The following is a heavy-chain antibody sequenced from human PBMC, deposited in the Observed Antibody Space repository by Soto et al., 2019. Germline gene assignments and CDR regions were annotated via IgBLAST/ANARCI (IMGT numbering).Heavy chain of an antibody. CDR3: AHRAAAGGFDC. D-gene: IGHD6-13*01. Sequence: QITLKESGPTLVKPTQTLTLTCTFSGFSLSTSGVGVGWIRQPPGKALEWLALIYWDDDKRYSPSLKSRLTITKDTSKNQVVRTMPTMDTVDTATYSCAHRAAAGGFDCWVQGTLITVPS. CDR2: IYWDDDK. CDR1: GFSLSTSGVG. J-gene: IGHJ4*02. V-gene: IGHV2-5*02.